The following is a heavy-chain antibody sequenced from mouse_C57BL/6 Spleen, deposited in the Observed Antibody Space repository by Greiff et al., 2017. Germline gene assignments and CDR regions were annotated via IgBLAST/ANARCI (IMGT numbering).Heavy chain of an antibody. CDR1: GYTFTSYW. D-gene: IGHD3-2*02. J-gene: IGHJ2*01. CDR3: ARSQSSGPYGFDY. V-gene: IGHV1-64*01. Sequence: VQLQQSGAELVKPGASVKLSCKASGYTFTSYWMHWVKQRPGQGLEWIGMIHPNSGSTNYNEKFKSKATLTVDKSSSTAYMQLSSLTSEDSAVYYCARSQSSGPYGFDYWGQGTTLTVSS. CDR2: IHPNSGST.